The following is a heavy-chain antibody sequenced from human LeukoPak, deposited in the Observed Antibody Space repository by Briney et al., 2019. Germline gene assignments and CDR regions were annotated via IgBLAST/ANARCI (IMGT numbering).Heavy chain of an antibody. CDR1: GYNFAIYW. CDR2: IDPSDSYA. V-gene: IGHV5-10-1*01. D-gene: IGHD5-12*01. J-gene: IGHJ4*02. Sequence: GESLKISCKGSGYNFAIYWIAWVRQMPGKGLEWMGRIDPSDSYANRSPSFQGHVTISADKSISTAYLQWSSLKASDTAIHYCARGGIVATIGSDYWGQGTLVTVSS. CDR3: ARGGIVATIGSDY.